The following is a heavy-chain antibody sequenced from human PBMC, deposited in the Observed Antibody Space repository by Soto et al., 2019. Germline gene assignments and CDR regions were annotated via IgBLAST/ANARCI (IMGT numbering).Heavy chain of an antibody. CDR3: ARDSGGNSENYYGLDV. CDR1: GVSLNSGDYY. D-gene: IGHD1-1*01. J-gene: IGHJ6*02. V-gene: IGHV4-31*03. Sequence: QVQLQESGPGLVKPSQTLSLSCNVYGVSLNSGDYYWSWIRQHAGGGLEWIGYIDRSGSTYYKPSLRGRVIMSVDTSTNQIYLRLLSVTAADTAMYYCARDSGGNSENYYGLDVWGHGTTVTVSS. CDR2: IDRSGST.